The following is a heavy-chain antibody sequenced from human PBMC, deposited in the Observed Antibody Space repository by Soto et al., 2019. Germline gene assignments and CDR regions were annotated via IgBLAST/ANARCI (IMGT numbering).Heavy chain of an antibody. V-gene: IGHV3-23*01. D-gene: IGHD2-8*01. CDR1: GFTFSSHA. CDR2: VDGSGADT. CDR3: AKEIFAAAYAATPAFDL. J-gene: IGHJ4*02. Sequence: GGSLRLSCAASGFTFSSHAMGWLRQAPGTEPEWVAFVDGSGADTSYADSVKGRFTISRDNSENSLFLHMNSLRAEDTGRYFCAKEIFAAAYAATPAFDLWGQGTLVTVSS.